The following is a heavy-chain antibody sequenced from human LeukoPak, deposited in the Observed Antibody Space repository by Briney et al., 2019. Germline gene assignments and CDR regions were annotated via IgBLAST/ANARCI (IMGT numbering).Heavy chain of an antibody. CDR1: GGTFSSYA. D-gene: IGHD5-24*01. Sequence: SVKVSCKASGGTFSSYAISWVRQAPGQGLEWMGGIIPIFGTANYAQKFQGRVTITADESTSTAYMDLSSLRSEDTAVYYCARDHRGDGYKFDYWGQGTLVTVSS. CDR2: IIPIFGTA. J-gene: IGHJ4*02. CDR3: ARDHRGDGYKFDY. V-gene: IGHV1-69*13.